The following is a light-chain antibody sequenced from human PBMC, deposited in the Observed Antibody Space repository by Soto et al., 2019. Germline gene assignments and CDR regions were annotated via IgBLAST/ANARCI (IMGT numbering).Light chain of an antibody. Sequence: QSALTQPASVSGSPGQPITISCTGTSSDVGGYNYVSWYQQHPGKAPKLVIYDVTNRPSGVSNRFSGSKSGNTASLTISGLQAEDEADYYCSSYTSSTSFYFGTGTKVTVL. CDR3: SSYTSSTSFY. J-gene: IGLJ1*01. V-gene: IGLV2-14*01. CDR1: SSDVGGYNY. CDR2: DVT.